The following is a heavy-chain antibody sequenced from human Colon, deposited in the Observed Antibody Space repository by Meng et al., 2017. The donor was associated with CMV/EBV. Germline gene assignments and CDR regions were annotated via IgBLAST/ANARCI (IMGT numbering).Heavy chain of an antibody. D-gene: IGHD2-2*01. CDR3: ARGGGANRPYCSSTSCRYYYYGMDV. V-gene: IGHV1-2*02. Sequence: ASVKVSCKASGYTFTGYYMHWVRQAPGQGLEWMGWINPNSGGTNYAQKFQGRVTMTRDTSISTAYMELSRLRSDDTAVYYCARGGGANRPYCSSTSCRYYYYGMDVWGQGTTVTVSS. CDR1: GYTFTGYY. J-gene: IGHJ6*02. CDR2: INPNSGGT.